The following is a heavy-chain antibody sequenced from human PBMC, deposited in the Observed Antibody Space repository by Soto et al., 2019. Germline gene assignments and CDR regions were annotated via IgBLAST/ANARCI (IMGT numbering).Heavy chain of an antibody. CDR2: IQSGGNK. Sequence: PGGSLRLSCAASGFTVSSKYMTWVRQAPGKGLERVSLIQSGGNKYYADSVKGRFTISRDNSKNTLCLQMNSLRAEDTAVYYCARDWDLLRFLEWFDYYFDYWGQGTLVTVSS. D-gene: IGHD3-3*01. CDR1: GFTVSSKY. J-gene: IGHJ4*02. V-gene: IGHV3-66*01. CDR3: ARDWDLLRFLEWFDYYFDY.